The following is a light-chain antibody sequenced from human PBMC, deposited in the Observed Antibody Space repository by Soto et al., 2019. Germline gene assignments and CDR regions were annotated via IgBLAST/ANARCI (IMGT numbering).Light chain of an antibody. CDR1: SSDVGSYNL. V-gene: IGLV2-23*02. CDR2: DVG. J-gene: IGLJ3*02. Sequence: QSALTQPASVSGSPGQSITISCTGTSSDVGSYNLVSWYQQHPGKAPKLMIYDVGKRPSGVPDRFSGSKSGDTASLTISGLQAEDEADYYCCSYAGSYSGVFGGGTKLTVL. CDR3: CSYAGSYSGV.